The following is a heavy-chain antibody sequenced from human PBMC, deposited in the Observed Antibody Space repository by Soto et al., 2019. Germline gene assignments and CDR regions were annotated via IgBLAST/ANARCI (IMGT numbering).Heavy chain of an antibody. D-gene: IGHD6-19*01. CDR2: ISVNNGNT. CDR3: ARDRNIEVAGAQPLLP. V-gene: IGHV1-18*01. Sequence: QVQLVQSGAEVKKPGASVKVSCKTSGYTFSSYGVSWVRQAPGQGLEWMGWISVNNGNTKYAQKVQGRATMTTDTSTSTAYMELWSLRSDDTAVYYCARDRNIEVAGAQPLLPWGQGTLVTVSS. J-gene: IGHJ4*02. CDR1: GYTFSSYG.